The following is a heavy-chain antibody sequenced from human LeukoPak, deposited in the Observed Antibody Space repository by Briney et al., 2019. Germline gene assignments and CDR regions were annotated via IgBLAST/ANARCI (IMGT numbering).Heavy chain of an antibody. CDR2: ISAYNGNA. CDR1: GYTFTSYG. J-gene: IGHJ4*02. Sequence: ASVKVSCKASGYTFTSYGISWVRQAPGQGLEWMGWISAYNGNANYAQKLQGRVTMTTDTSTSTAYMELRSLRSDDTAVYYCARVHIVATSFDYWGQGTLVTVSS. D-gene: IGHD5-12*01. V-gene: IGHV1-18*01. CDR3: ARVHIVATSFDY.